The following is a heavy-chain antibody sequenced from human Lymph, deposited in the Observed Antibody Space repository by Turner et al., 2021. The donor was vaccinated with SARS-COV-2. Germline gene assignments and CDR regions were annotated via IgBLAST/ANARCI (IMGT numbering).Heavy chain of an antibody. D-gene: IGHD3-22*01. CDR1: GFTLSSYG. J-gene: IGHJ6*02. Sequence: QVQRVEPGGGVVKPGRSLRLSCAASGFTLSSYGMHWVRQSPGKGLEWVSVIWYVGSNKYYSDSVKVRFTISIDNSKNTLYLQMNILRAEDTAVYYCARYSNYFDSIGSCGYYYYGMDVWGQCTTVTVSS. CDR2: IWYVGSNK. CDR3: ARYSNYFDSIGSCGYYYYGMDV. V-gene: IGHV3-33*01.